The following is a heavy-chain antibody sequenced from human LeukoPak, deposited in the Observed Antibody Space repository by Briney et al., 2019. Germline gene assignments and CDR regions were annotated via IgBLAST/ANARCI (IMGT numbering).Heavy chain of an antibody. J-gene: IGHJ4*02. CDR3: ARGPRSGYSY. V-gene: IGHV4-30-2*01. D-gene: IGHD3-22*01. CDR1: GGSITSGGYS. Sequence: SQSLSLTCAVSGGSITSGGYSWSWIWQPPGKGLEWIGYTSHSGSTYYNLSLKSRVTISVDTSKNQFSLKLSSVTAADTAVYYCARGPRSGYSYWGQGTLVTVSS. CDR2: TSHSGST.